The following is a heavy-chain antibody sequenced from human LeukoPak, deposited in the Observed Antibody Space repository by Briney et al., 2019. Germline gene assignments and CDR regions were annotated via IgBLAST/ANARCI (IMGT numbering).Heavy chain of an antibody. V-gene: IGHV4-4*07. D-gene: IGHD1-26*01. J-gene: IGHJ3*02. CDR1: GGSISSYY. Sequence: SETLSLTCTVSGGSISSYYWSWIRQPAGKGLEWIGRIYTSGSTNYNPSLKSRVTISVDRSKNQFSLKLSSVTAADTAVYYCARDGAPEAFDIWGQGTMVTVSS. CDR3: ARDGAPEAFDI. CDR2: IYTSGST.